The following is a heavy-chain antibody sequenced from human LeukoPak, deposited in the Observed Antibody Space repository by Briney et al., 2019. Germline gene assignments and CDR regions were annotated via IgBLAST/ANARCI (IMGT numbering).Heavy chain of an antibody. CDR1: GFIFSNYG. V-gene: IGHV3-23*01. J-gene: IGHJ3*02. D-gene: IGHD2-2*01. Sequence: GGSLRLSCAASGFIFSNYGMSWVRQAPGRGLEWVSAISGSGGSTYYADSVKGRFTISRDNSKNTLYLQMNSLRAEDTAVYYCARDRVVVVPAAMGEGAFDIWGQGTMVTVSS. CDR2: ISGSGGST. CDR3: ARDRVVVVPAAMGEGAFDI.